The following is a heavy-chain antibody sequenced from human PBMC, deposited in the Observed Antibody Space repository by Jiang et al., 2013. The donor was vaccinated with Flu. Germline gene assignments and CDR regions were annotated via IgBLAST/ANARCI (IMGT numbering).Heavy chain of an antibody. J-gene: IGHJ4*02. V-gene: IGHV2-70*01. Sequence: KPTQTLTLTCTFSGFSLTSSGMCVSWIRQPPGKALEWLALIDWDDDKYYSTSLKTRLTISKDTSKNQVVLTMTNMDPIDTATYYCARIRGDSSSWYRGNFDYWGQGTLVTVSS. CDR1: GFSLTSSGMC. CDR3: ARIRGDSSSWYRGNFDY. D-gene: IGHD6-13*01. CDR2: IDWDDDK.